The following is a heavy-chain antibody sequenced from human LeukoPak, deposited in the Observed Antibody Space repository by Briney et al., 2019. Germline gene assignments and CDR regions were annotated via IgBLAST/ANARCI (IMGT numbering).Heavy chain of an antibody. Sequence: PSETLSLTCSVSGGSISSYLWNWIRQPPGKGLEWIGNIYNSGSTYYNPSLKSRVTMSVDPSKNQFFLKLNSVTAADTAVYYCARGDYCSGGSCYRVRAFSIWGQGTMVTVSS. CDR2: IYNSGST. CDR1: GGSISSYL. D-gene: IGHD2-15*01. V-gene: IGHV4-59*01. CDR3: ARGDYCSGGSCYRVRAFSI. J-gene: IGHJ3*02.